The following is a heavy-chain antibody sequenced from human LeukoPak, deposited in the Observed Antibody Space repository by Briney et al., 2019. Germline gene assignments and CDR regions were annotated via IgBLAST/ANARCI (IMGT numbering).Heavy chain of an antibody. J-gene: IGHJ4*02. D-gene: IGHD3-16*01. CDR3: ARIMITFGGVNTVDY. Sequence: SETLSLTCTVSVGSISSSSYYWGWIRQPPGKGLEWIGSIYYSGSTYYNPSLKSRATISVDTSKNQFSLKLSVLTAADTAVYYCARIMITFGGVNTVDYWGQGTLVTVSS. CDR1: VGSISSSSYY. V-gene: IGHV4-39*07. CDR2: IYYSGST.